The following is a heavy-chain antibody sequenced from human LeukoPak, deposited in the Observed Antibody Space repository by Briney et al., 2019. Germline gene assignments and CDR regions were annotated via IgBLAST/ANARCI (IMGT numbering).Heavy chain of an antibody. J-gene: IGHJ4*02. Sequence: GGSLRLSCAASGFTFDDYAMHWVRQAPGKGLEWVSGISWNSGSIGYADSVKGRFTISRDNTKNSLYLQMNSLRAEDMALYYCAKGRGRGVINNFDYWGQGTLITVSS. V-gene: IGHV3-9*03. CDR1: GFTFDDYA. D-gene: IGHD3-10*01. CDR3: AKGRGRGVINNFDY. CDR2: ISWNSGSI.